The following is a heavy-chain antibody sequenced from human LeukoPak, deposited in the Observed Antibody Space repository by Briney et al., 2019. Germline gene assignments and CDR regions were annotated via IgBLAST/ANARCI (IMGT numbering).Heavy chain of an antibody. Sequence: PSETLSLTCVVYGGSFSGYYWSWIRQPPGKGLEWIGEINHSGSTNYNPSLKSRVTISVDTSKNQFSLRLSSVTAADTAVYYCARGERDTAISYWGQGTLVTVSS. D-gene: IGHD5-18*01. J-gene: IGHJ4*02. CDR3: ARGERDTAISY. CDR1: GGSFSGYY. CDR2: INHSGST. V-gene: IGHV4-34*01.